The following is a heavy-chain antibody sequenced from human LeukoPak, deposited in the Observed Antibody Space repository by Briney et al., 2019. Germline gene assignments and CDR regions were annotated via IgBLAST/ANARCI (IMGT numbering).Heavy chain of an antibody. J-gene: IGHJ4*02. D-gene: IGHD1-26*01. Sequence: GGSLRLSCAVSGFIVSSNFMRWVRQAPAKGPEWVSVIYTSSIKYYADPVSGRFTISRDNSKNTLYLQMHSMPAEDTAVYYCARADAGGTYSFDYWGQGTLVTVSS. CDR2: IYTSSIK. CDR1: GFIVSSNF. V-gene: IGHV3-66*01. CDR3: ARADAGGTYSFDY.